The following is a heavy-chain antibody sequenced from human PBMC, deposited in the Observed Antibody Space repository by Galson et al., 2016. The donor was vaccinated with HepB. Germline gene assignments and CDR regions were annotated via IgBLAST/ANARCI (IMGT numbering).Heavy chain of an antibody. CDR2: ISGSGAST. J-gene: IGHJ5*02. D-gene: IGHD6-13*01. CDR1: GFTFTNYG. V-gene: IGHV3-23*01. CDR3: ARGRGLGSTWHNWFDP. Sequence: SLRLSCAASGFTFTNYGLSWVRQAPGKGLEWVAAISGSGASTYYADSAKGRFIISRDNSKNTVYLRLNRLRAEDTAVYYCARGRGLGSTWHNWFDPWGQGTLVTVSS.